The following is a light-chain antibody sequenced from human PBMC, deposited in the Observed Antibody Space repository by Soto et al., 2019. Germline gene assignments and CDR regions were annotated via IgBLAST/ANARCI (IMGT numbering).Light chain of an antibody. Sequence: DIQMTQSPPTLSASVGDRVTITCRASQSIGSKLAWYQQKPGKAPKLLIYKASTSENGVPTRFSGSGSGTAVTLAISSRQPDDFANDYSHQYSTEPRTFGQGTKVEIK. CDR3: HQYSTEPRT. V-gene: IGKV1-5*03. CDR1: QSIGSK. J-gene: IGKJ1*01. CDR2: KAS.